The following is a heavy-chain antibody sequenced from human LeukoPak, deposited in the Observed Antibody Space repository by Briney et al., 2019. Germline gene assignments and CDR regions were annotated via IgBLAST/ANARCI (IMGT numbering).Heavy chain of an antibody. CDR3: ARERITFGGVIVANYYYYYMDV. V-gene: IGHV4-31*03. J-gene: IGHJ6*03. CDR2: IYYSGST. D-gene: IGHD3-16*02. CDR1: GGSISSGGYY. Sequence: PSETLSLTCTVSGGSISSGGYYWSWLRQHPGKGLEGLGYIYYSGSTYYNPSLKSRVNISVDTSKNQFSLKLSSVTAADTAVYYCARERITFGGVIVANYYYYYMDVWGKGTTVTVSS.